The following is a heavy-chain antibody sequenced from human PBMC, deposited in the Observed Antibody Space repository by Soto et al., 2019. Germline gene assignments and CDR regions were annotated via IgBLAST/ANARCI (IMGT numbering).Heavy chain of an antibody. CDR2: ISSVSSTI. V-gene: IGHV3-48*03. CDR3: ARGATWPLTLFDY. J-gene: IGHJ4*02. Sequence: EVQLVESGGDLVQPGGSLRLSCAASGFTFSNYEMHWVRQAPGKGLQWLSYISSVSSTIYYADSVKGRFTISRDNTKNSLYLQMNSLRAEDTAVYYCARGATWPLTLFDYWGQRALVTVSS. CDR1: GFTFSNYE.